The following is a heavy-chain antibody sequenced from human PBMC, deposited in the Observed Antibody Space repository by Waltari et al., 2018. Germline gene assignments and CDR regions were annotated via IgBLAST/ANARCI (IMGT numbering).Heavy chain of an antibody. D-gene: IGHD2-15*01. CDR3: ANIICSGGSCYHY. Sequence: EVQLVESGGGLVQPGGSLRLSCAASGFTFSSYWMSWVRQAPGKGLEWVANIKQDGSEKYYVDSVKGRFTISRDNAKNSLYLQMNSLRAEDTAVYYCANIICSGGSCYHYWGQGTLVTVSS. CDR1: GFTFSSYW. V-gene: IGHV3-7*01. J-gene: IGHJ4*02. CDR2: IKQDGSEK.